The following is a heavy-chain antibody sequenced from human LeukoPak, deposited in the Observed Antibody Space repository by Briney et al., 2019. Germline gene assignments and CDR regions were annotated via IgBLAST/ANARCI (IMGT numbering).Heavy chain of an antibody. V-gene: IGHV4-34*01. J-gene: IGHJ4*02. Sequence: SETLSLTCAVYGGSLGGSYWSWIRQPPGKGLEWIGEINHSGSANYNPSLKSQVTMSVDTSKNQFSLKLSSVTAADTAVYYCARDRYLAYFDSWGQGILVTVSS. D-gene: IGHD2-2*01. CDR2: INHSGSA. CDR1: GGSLGGSY. CDR3: ARDRYLAYFDS.